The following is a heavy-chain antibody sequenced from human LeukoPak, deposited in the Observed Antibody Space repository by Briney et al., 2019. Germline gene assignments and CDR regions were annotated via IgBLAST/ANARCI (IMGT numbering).Heavy chain of an antibody. V-gene: IGHV3-30*03. D-gene: IGHD5-12*01. CDR1: EFTFSSYG. CDR2: ISYDGSNK. CDR3: ARGVATVY. Sequence: GGSLRLSCAASEFTFSSYGMHWVRQAPGKGLEWVAIISYDGSNKYYADSVKGRFTISRDNSKNTLYLQMNSLRAEDTAVYYCARGVATVYWGQGTLVTVSS. J-gene: IGHJ4*02.